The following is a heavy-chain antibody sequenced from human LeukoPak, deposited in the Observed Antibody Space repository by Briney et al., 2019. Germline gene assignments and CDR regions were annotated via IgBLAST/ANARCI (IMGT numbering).Heavy chain of an antibody. V-gene: IGHV3-15*01. CDR3: TTPALAYGDVYDY. CDR2: IKSKTDGGTT. J-gene: IGHJ4*02. Sequence: GGSLRLSCAASGFTFNNAWMSRVRQAPGKGLEWVGRIKSKTDGGTTDHAAPVKGRFTISRDDSKNTLYLQMNSLKTEDTAVYYCTTPALAYGDVYDYWGQGTLVTVSS. D-gene: IGHD4-17*01. CDR1: GFTFNNAW.